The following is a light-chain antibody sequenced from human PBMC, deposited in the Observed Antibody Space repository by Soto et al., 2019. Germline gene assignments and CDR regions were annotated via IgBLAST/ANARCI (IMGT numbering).Light chain of an antibody. J-gene: IGKJ3*01. CDR2: SAS. V-gene: IGKV3D-15*01. Sequence: EIVLTQSPATLSVSPGESATLSCRASQGGNIDLVWYQQKPGQAPRLLMFSASARVTGIPARFIGGGSETEFTLTISSLQPEDSAVYYCQQYNTWPFTFGPGTKVDIK. CDR1: QGGNID. CDR3: QQYNTWPFT.